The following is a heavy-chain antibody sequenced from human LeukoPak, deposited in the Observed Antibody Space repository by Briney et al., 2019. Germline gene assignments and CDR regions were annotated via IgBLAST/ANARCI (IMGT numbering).Heavy chain of an antibody. J-gene: IGHJ6*03. CDR2: ISSSGSTI. V-gene: IGHV3-11*01. D-gene: IGHD3-22*01. CDR3: ARDYYDSSGYPTHYYYYYMDV. CDR1: GFTFSDYY. Sequence: GGSLRLSCAASGFTFSDYYMSWIRQAPGKGLEWVSYISSSGSTIYYADSVKGRFTISRDNAKNSLYLQMNSLRAEDTAVYYCARDYYDSSGYPTHYYYYYMDVWGKGTTVTVSS.